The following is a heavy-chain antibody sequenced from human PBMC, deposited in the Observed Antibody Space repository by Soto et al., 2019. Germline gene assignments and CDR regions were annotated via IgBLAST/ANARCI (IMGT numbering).Heavy chain of an antibody. V-gene: IGHV1-69*13. CDR2: IIPIFGTA. CDR3: ARSKAGDSSTWFDP. CDR1: GGTFSSYA. D-gene: IGHD7-27*01. J-gene: IGHJ5*02. Sequence: SVKVSCKASGGTFSSYAISWVRQAPGQGLEWMGGIIPIFGTANYAQKFQGRVTITADESTSTAYMELSSLRSEDTAVYYCARSKAGDSSTWFDPWGQGTLVTVSS.